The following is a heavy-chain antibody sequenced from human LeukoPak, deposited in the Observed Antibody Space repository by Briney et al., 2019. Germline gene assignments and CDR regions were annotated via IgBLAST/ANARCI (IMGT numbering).Heavy chain of an antibody. Sequence: GGSLRLSCAASGFTFSSYEMNWVRQAPGKGLEWVSYISSSGSTIYYADSVKGRFTISRDNAKNSLYLQMNGLRAEDTAVHYCARGLMDTAMGSFDYWGQGTLVTVSS. CDR1: GFTFSSYE. J-gene: IGHJ4*02. CDR3: ARGLMDTAMGSFDY. V-gene: IGHV3-48*03. D-gene: IGHD5-18*01. CDR2: ISSSGSTI.